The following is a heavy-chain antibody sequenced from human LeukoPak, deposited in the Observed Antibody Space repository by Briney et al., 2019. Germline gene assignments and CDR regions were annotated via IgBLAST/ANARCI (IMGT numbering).Heavy chain of an antibody. Sequence: PGGSLRLSCAASRFTFRNYGMHWVRQAPGKGLEWVSYISSSGSTIYYADSVKGRFTISRDNAKNSLYLQMNSLRAEDTAVYYCARDLGYCSGGSCYSWFDPWGQGTLVTVSS. J-gene: IGHJ5*02. CDR2: ISSSGSTI. D-gene: IGHD2-15*01. V-gene: IGHV3-48*04. CDR3: ARDLGYCSGGSCYSWFDP. CDR1: RFTFRNYG.